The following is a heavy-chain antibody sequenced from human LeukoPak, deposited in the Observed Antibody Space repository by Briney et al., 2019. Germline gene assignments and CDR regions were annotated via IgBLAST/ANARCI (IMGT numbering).Heavy chain of an antibody. CDR2: IYYSGST. Sequence: PSETLSLTCTVSGGSISSGGYYWSWIRQHPGKGLEWIGYIYYSGSTYYNPSLKSRVTISVDTSKSQFSLKLSSLTAADTAVYYCARCSYGSGSYLTDSYYYGMDVWGQGTTVTVSS. J-gene: IGHJ6*02. CDR3: ARCSYGSGSYLTDSYYYGMDV. V-gene: IGHV4-31*03. D-gene: IGHD3-10*01. CDR1: GGSISSGGYY.